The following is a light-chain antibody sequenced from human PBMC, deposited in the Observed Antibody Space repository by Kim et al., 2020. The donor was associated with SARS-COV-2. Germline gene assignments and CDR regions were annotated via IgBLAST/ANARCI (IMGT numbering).Light chain of an antibody. CDR2: GVS. Sequence: GQSITSSCTGTSSDVGGYNYVSWYQQHPGKVPKLLIYGVSNRPSGISNRFSGSKSANTASLTISGLQAEDEADYYCFSYTTGSTWVFGGGTQLTVL. CDR1: SSDVGGYNY. CDR3: FSYTTGSTWV. J-gene: IGLJ3*02. V-gene: IGLV2-14*03.